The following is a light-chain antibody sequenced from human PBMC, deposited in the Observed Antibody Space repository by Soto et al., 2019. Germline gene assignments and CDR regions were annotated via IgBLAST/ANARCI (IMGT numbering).Light chain of an antibody. CDR1: SSNIGSNY. V-gene: IGLV1-51*01. CDR2: DNG. J-gene: IGLJ2*01. CDR3: GTWDHNLSAV. Sequence: QSVLTQPPSVSAAPGQKVTISCSGSSSNIGSNYVSWYQQLPGTAPKLLIYDNGKRSSGIPDRFSGSQSGTSATLGITVLQTGDEADYYCGTWDHNLSAVFGGGTKLTVL.